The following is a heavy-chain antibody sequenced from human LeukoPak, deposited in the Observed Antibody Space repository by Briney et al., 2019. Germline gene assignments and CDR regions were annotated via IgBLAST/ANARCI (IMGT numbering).Heavy chain of an antibody. CDR3: AIRYGSGSSYFDY. V-gene: IGHV1-69*02. CDR2: IIPILGIA. D-gene: IGHD3-10*01. J-gene: IGHJ4*02. CDR1: GGTFSSYT. Sequence: SVKVSCKASGGTFSSYTISWVRQAPGQGLEWMGRIIPILGIANYAQKFQGRVTITADKSTSTAYMELSSLRSEDTAVYYCAIRYGSGSSYFDYWGQGTLATVSS.